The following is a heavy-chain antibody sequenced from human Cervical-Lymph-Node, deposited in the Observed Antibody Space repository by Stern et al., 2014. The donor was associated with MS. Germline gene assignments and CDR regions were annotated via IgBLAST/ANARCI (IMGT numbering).Heavy chain of an antibody. V-gene: IGHV4-34*01. CDR3: ARDSRGSSSWYGAYWFDP. Sequence: QVQLQQWGAGLLKPSETLSLTCAVYGGSFSGYYWSWIRQPPGKGLEWIGEINHSGSTNYNPSLKSRVTISVDTSKNQFSLKLSSVTAADTAVYYCARDSRGSSSWYGAYWFDPWGQGTLVTVSS. D-gene: IGHD6-13*01. CDR2: INHSGST. J-gene: IGHJ5*02. CDR1: GGSFSGYY.